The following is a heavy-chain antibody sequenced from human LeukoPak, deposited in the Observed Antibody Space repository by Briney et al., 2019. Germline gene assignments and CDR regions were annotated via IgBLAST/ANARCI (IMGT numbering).Heavy chain of an antibody. D-gene: IGHD2/OR15-2a*01. CDR2: IYHSGST. V-gene: IGHV4-4*02. Sequence: SGTLSLTCAVSGGSISSSNWWSWVRQPPGKGLEWIGEIYHSGSTNYNPSLKSRVTISVDKSKNQFSLKLSSVTAADTAVYYCARDRRRASMGYYYYGMDVWGQGPTVTVSS. CDR1: GGSISSSNW. J-gene: IGHJ6*02. CDR3: ARDRRRASMGYYYYGMDV.